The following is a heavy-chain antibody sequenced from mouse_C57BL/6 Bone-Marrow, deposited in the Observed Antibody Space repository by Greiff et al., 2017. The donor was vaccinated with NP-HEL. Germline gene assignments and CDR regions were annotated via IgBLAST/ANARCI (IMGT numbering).Heavy chain of an antibody. D-gene: IGHD2-2*01. CDR1: GFTFSSYA. Sequence: DVMLVESGGGLVKPGGSLKLSCAASGFTFSSYAMSWVRQTPEKRLEWVATISDGGSYTYYPDNVKGRFTISRDNAKNNLYLQMSHLKSEDTAMYYCARGYGYDSFDYWGQGTTLTVSS. CDR2: ISDGGSYT. J-gene: IGHJ2*01. V-gene: IGHV5-4*03. CDR3: ARGYGYDSFDY.